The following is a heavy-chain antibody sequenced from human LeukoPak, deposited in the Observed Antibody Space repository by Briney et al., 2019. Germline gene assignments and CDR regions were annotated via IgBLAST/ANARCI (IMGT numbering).Heavy chain of an antibody. Sequence: ASVKVSCKASGYTFTSYYMHWVRQAPGQGLEWMGIINPSGGSTSYAQKFQGRVTMTRDTSISTAYMELSRLRSDDTAVYYCARDCSSTSCYEDYWGQGTLVTVSS. J-gene: IGHJ4*02. CDR3: ARDCSSTSCYEDY. V-gene: IGHV1-46*01. D-gene: IGHD2-2*01. CDR1: GYTFTSYY. CDR2: INPSGGST.